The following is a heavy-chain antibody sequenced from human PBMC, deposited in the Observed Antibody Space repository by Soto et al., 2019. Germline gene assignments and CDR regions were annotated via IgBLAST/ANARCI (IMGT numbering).Heavy chain of an antibody. CDR1: GGSISSYY. CDR3: ARDAPPQLAARREFDY. J-gene: IGHJ4*02. D-gene: IGHD6-6*01. CDR2: IYYSGST. Sequence: QVQLQESGPGMVKPSETLSLTCTVSGGSISSYYWSWIRQPPGKGLEWIGYIYYSGSTNYNPSLKIRVTISVDTATNKYSLKLSLVTAADTAVYYCARDAPPQLAARREFDYWGQGTLVTVSS. V-gene: IGHV4-59*01.